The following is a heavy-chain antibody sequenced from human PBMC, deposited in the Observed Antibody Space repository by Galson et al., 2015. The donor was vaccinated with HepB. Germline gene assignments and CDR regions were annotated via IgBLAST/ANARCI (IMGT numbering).Heavy chain of an antibody. D-gene: IGHD6-19*01. Sequence: SVKVSCKASGYTFTTYSIHWVRQAPGQGLEWMGIINPSGGTTTYAQKFQGRLTLTSDTSTSTIYMEVRSLTSEDTAVYNCARGRDSSGWDHGIDVWGQGTTVTVSS. CDR3: ARGRDSSGWDHGIDV. CDR1: GYTFTTYS. CDR2: INPSGGTT. V-gene: IGHV1-46*01. J-gene: IGHJ6*02.